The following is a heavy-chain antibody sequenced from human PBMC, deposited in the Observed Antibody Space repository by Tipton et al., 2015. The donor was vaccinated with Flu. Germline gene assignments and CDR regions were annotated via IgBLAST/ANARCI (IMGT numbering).Heavy chain of an antibody. Sequence: TLSLTCTFSGGSISSRSYYWAWIRQPPGKGLEWIGSIYQSWNAYYNPTLKRRVTTSVNTSNNQVSLNLNSVTAADTAVYFCASATTVTTSGMDVWGQGTTVTVSS. D-gene: IGHD4-11*01. CDR1: GGSISSRSYY. CDR2: IYQSWNA. J-gene: IGHJ6*02. CDR3: ASATTVTTSGMDV. V-gene: IGHV4-39*07.